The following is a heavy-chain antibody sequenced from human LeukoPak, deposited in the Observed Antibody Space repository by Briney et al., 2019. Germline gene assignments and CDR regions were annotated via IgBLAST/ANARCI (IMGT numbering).Heavy chain of an antibody. J-gene: IGHJ3*02. Sequence: ASVKVSCKASGYTFTSYGISWVRQAPGQGLEWMGWINPNSGGTNYAQKFQGRVTMTRDTSISTAYMELSRLRSDDTAVYYCARSLTYYYDSSGYHVGAFDTWGQGTMVTVSS. CDR3: ARSLTYYYDSSGYHVGAFDT. CDR1: GYTFTSYG. V-gene: IGHV1-2*02. CDR2: INPNSGGT. D-gene: IGHD3-22*01.